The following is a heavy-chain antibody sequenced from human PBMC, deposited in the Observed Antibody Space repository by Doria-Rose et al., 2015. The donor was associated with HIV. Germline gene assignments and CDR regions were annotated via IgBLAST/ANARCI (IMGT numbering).Heavy chain of an antibody. Sequence: QITLKESGPVLVKPTETLTLTCTVSGVSLSSPGMGVSWIRQPPGKALEWPANTFSDDERSYKTSLKSRLTISRGTSKSQVVLTMTDMDPVDTATYYCARIKSSRWYHKYYFDFWGQGTLVTVSA. D-gene: IGHD6-13*01. J-gene: IGHJ4*02. CDR3: ARIKSSRWYHKYYFDF. V-gene: IGHV2-26*01. CDR2: TFSDDER. CDR1: GVSLSSPGMG.